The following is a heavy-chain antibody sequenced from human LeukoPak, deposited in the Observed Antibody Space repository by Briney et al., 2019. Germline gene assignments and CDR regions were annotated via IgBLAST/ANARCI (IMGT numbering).Heavy chain of an antibody. CDR1: GGSISSDDYY. V-gene: IGHV4-61*02. J-gene: IGHJ4*02. Sequence: SETLSLTCTVSGGSISSDDYYWNWIRQPPGKGLEWIGRIYTSGSTNYNPSLKSRVTMSVDTSKNQFSLKLSSVTAADTAVYYCAREGGGAVAGDFDYWGQGTLVTVSS. CDR2: IYTSGST. CDR3: AREGGGAVAGDFDY. D-gene: IGHD6-19*01.